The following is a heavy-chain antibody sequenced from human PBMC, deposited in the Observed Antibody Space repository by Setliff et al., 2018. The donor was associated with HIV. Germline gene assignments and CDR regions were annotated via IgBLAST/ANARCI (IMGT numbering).Heavy chain of an antibody. CDR1: GGSISSGGYY. D-gene: IGHD3-3*01. V-gene: IGHV4-31*03. J-gene: IGHJ3*02. CDR2: IYYSGST. CDR3: ASELRNDFWSGYYRTFDI. Sequence: PSETRSLTCTVSGGSISSGGYYWSWIRQHPGKGLEWLGYIYYSGSTYYNPSLKSRVTISVDASKNQFSLKLSSVTASDTARYFCASELRNDFWSGYYRTFDIWGQGTMVTVSS.